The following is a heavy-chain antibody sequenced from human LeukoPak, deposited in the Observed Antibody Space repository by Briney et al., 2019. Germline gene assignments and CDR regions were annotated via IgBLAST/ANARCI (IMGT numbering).Heavy chain of an antibody. CDR1: GFTFSSYG. CDR3: ARSGDLGAIVSDDAFDI. Sequence: GGSLRLSCAASGFTFSSYGMHWVRQAPGQGLEWMGRIIPILGIVNYAQKFQGRVTITADKSTSTAYMELSSLRSEDTAVYYCARSGDLGAIVSDDAFDIWGQGTMVTVSS. CDR2: IIPILGIV. J-gene: IGHJ3*02. V-gene: IGHV1-69*04. D-gene: IGHD1-26*01.